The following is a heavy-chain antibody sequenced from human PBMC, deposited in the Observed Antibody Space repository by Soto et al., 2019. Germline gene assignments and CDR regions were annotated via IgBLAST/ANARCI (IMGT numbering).Heavy chain of an antibody. CDR1: GGTFSSYA. Sequence: QVQLVQSGAEVKKPGSSVKVSCKASGGTFSSYAISWVRQAPGQGLEWLGGIIPIFGTANYAQKFQGRVTITADESTSTAYMELSSLRSEDTAVYYCARDRSRVVVTAIYLLHDAFDIWGQGTMVTVSS. CDR3: ARDRSRVVVTAIYLLHDAFDI. D-gene: IGHD2-21*02. J-gene: IGHJ3*02. CDR2: IIPIFGTA. V-gene: IGHV1-69*01.